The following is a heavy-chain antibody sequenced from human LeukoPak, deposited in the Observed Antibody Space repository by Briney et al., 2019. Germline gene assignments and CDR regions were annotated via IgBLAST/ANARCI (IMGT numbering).Heavy chain of an antibody. CDR3: ARHSGGPVPFDY. J-gene: IGHJ4*02. CDR1: GGSISSYY. V-gene: IGHV4-59*01. D-gene: IGHD2-15*01. CDR2: IYYSGST. Sequence: SETLSLTCTVSGGSISSYYWSWLRQPPGKGLEWIGYIYYSGSTNYNPYLKSRVTISVDTSKNQFSLKLSSVTAADTAVYYFARHSGGPVPFDYWGQGTLVTVSS.